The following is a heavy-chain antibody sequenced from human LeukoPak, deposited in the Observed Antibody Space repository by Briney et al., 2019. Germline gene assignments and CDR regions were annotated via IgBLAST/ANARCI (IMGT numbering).Heavy chain of an antibody. Sequence: PGGSLRLSCAASGFTFTRYWMSWVRQAPGKGLEWVANIKEDGSKKNYVDSVKGRFTISRDNAENSVYLQMNSLRVEDTAVYYCAKDIVGGGDDYWGQGTLVTVSS. CDR2: IKEDGSKK. J-gene: IGHJ4*02. D-gene: IGHD2-21*02. CDR1: GFTFTRYW. V-gene: IGHV3-7*01. CDR3: AKDIVGGGDDY.